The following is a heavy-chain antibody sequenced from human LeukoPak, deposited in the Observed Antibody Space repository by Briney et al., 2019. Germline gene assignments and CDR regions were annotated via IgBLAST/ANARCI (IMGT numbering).Heavy chain of an antibody. J-gene: IGHJ6*02. CDR2: INPSGGST. V-gene: IGHV1-46*01. CDR3: ARREYSSSSFYYYYGMDV. D-gene: IGHD6-6*01. Sequence: ASVKVSCKASGYTFTSYYMHWVRRAPGQGLEWMGIINPSGGSTSYAQKFQGRVTITADESTSTAYMELSSLRSEDTAVYYCARREYSSSSFYYYYGMDVWGQGTTVTVSS. CDR1: GYTFTSYY.